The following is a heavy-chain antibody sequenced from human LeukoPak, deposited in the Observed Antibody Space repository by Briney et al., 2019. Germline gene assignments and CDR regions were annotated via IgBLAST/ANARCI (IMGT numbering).Heavy chain of an antibody. CDR3: ARGDYYGSGSYFGYYYYKDV. D-gene: IGHD3-10*01. CDR1: GGSFGGYY. Sequence: SETLSLTCAVYGGSFGGYYWSWIRQPPGKGLEWIGEINHRGSTNYNPSLKSRVTISVDTSKNQFSLKLSSVTAADTAVYYCARGDYYGSGSYFGYYYYKDVWGKGTTVTVSS. V-gene: IGHV4-34*01. J-gene: IGHJ6*03. CDR2: INHRGST.